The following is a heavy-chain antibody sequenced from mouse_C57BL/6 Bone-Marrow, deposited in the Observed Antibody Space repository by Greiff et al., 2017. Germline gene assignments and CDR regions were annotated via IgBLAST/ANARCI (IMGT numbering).Heavy chain of an antibody. CDR1: GYAFTNYL. CDR3: ARGYSGFFAY. V-gene: IGHV1-54*01. D-gene: IGHD1-2*01. CDR2: INPGSGGT. Sequence: VQLQQPGAELVRPGTSVKVSCKASGYAFTNYLIEWVKQRPGQGLEWIGVINPGSGGTNYNEKFKGKAKLTADKSSSTAYMQLSSLTSEDSAIYFCARGYSGFFAYWGQGTLVTVSA. J-gene: IGHJ3*01.